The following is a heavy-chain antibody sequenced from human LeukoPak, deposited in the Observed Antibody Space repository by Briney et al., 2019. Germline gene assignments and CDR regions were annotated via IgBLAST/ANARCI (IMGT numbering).Heavy chain of an antibody. V-gene: IGHV1-24*01. J-gene: IGHJ4*02. Sequence: GPSVKPSCKVSGFTLTELSMHWVRQAPGKGLEWVGGFDPKDGETIYAQKFQGRVTMTEDTSTDTAYMELSSLRSEDTAVYYCATRPQLWLDYWGQGTLVTVSS. CDR3: ATRPQLWLDY. CDR1: GFTLTELS. D-gene: IGHD5-18*01. CDR2: FDPKDGET.